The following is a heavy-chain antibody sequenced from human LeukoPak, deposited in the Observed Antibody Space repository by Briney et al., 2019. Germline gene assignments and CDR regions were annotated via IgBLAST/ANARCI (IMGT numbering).Heavy chain of an antibody. Sequence: GSLRLSCAASGFTFSSYSMNWVRQAPGKGLEWVSSISSSSSYIYYADSVKGRFTISRDNAKNSQYLQMNSLRAEDTAVYYCARDQDYYYYYGMDVWGQGTTVTVSS. CDR1: GFTFSSYS. J-gene: IGHJ6*02. CDR3: ARDQDYYYYYGMDV. V-gene: IGHV3-21*01. CDR2: ISSSSSYI.